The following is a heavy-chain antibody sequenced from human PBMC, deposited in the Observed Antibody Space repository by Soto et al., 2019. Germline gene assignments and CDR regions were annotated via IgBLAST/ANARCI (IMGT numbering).Heavy chain of an antibody. Sequence: EVQLVESGGGLVQPGGSLRLSCAASGFTFSSYWMHWVRQAPGKGLVWVSRINSDVSSTSYADSVKGRFTISRDNAKNTLYLQMNSLRAEDTAVYYCARETIGYWSGGSCYPYYYYYGLDVWGQGTTVTVSS. V-gene: IGHV3-74*01. CDR3: ARETIGYWSGGSCYPYYYYYGLDV. CDR2: INSDVSST. CDR1: GFTFSSYW. D-gene: IGHD2-15*01. J-gene: IGHJ6*02.